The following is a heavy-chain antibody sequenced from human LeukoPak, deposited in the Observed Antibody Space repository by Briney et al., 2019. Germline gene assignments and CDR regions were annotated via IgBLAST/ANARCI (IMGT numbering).Heavy chain of an antibody. J-gene: IGHJ4*02. CDR1: GYTFSDFS. CDR3: VRLRRNNDRSGYYYYYDY. CDR2: ISVRSNYR. D-gene: IGHD3-22*01. Sequence: GGSLRLSCAASGYTFSDFSVNWVRQAPGKGLEWGSYISVRSNYRYYADSVRGRFTISRDDARDSLFLQMNRLRAEDTAVYFCVRLRRNNDRSGYYYYYDYWGQGTLVTVSS. V-gene: IGHV3-21*01.